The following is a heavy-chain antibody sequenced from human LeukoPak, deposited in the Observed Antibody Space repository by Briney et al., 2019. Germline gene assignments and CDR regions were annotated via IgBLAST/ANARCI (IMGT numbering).Heavy chain of an antibody. D-gene: IGHD3-10*01. CDR1: GFTFSSYA. CDR3: AREITMVRGVIGWFDP. V-gene: IGHV3-64*01. CDR2: ISRNGGST. J-gene: IGHJ5*02. Sequence: GGSLRLSCAASGFTFSSYAMHWVRQAPGKGLEYVSAISRNGGSTYYANSVKGRFTISRDNSKNTLYLQMGSLRAEDMAVYYCAREITMVRGVIGWFDPWGQGTLVTVSS.